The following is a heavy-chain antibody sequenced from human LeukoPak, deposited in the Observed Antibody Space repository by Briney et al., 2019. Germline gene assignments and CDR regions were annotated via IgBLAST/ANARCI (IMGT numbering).Heavy chain of an antibody. V-gene: IGHV3-23*01. D-gene: IGHD1/OR15-1a*01. CDR1: GFTFSGFA. CDR3: AKSHSVEQRGYFDY. CDR2: VSDSGGST. Sequence: PGGPLRLSCAASGFTFSGFAMTWVRQAPGKGLEWVATVSDSGGSTYYADAVKGRFTISRDNSKDTLYAQMSSLRAEDAAVYYCAKSHSVEQRGYFDYWGQGTLVTVSS. J-gene: IGHJ4*02.